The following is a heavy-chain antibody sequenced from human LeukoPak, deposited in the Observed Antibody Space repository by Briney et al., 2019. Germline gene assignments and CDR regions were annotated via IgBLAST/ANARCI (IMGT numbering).Heavy chain of an antibody. V-gene: IGHV1-24*01. Sequence: ASVKLSCTVSGYTLTELSMHWVRQAPGKGLEWMGSFDPEDGETIYAQRFQGRVTMTEDTSTDTAYMDLSRLRAEDTAVYYCATSPYYYDSSGRFDYWGQGTLVTVSS. J-gene: IGHJ4*02. CDR2: FDPEDGET. CDR3: ATSPYYYDSSGRFDY. D-gene: IGHD3-22*01. CDR1: GYTLTELS.